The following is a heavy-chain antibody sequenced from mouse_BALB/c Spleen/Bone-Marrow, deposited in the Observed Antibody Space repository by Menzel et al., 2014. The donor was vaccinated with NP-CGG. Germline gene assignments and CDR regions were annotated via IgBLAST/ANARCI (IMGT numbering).Heavy chain of an antibody. CDR2: INPSNGRA. CDR1: GYTFTSYW. D-gene: IGHD2-14*01. V-gene: IGHV1S81*02. CDR3: ARRDFRSWFAY. Sequence: QVQLQQSGAELVKPGASVNLSCKASGYTFTSYWVYWVKQRPGQGLEWIGEINPSNGRANYNEKFKNKATLTVDKSTSTAYMQVSSLTSEDSAVHYCARRDFRSWFAYWGQGTLVTVSA. J-gene: IGHJ3*01.